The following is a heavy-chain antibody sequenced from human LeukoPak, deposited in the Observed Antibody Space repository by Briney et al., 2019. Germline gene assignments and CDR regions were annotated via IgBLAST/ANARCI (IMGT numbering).Heavy chain of an antibody. Sequence: GGSLRLSCAASGFTFSSYSMNWVRQAPGKGLEWVSSISSSSSYIYYADSVKGRFTISRDNAKNSLYLQMNSLRAEDTAVYYCAREAVAGTYFDYWGQGTLITVSS. V-gene: IGHV3-21*01. CDR2: ISSSSSYI. CDR1: GFTFSSYS. J-gene: IGHJ4*02. CDR3: AREAVAGTYFDY. D-gene: IGHD6-19*01.